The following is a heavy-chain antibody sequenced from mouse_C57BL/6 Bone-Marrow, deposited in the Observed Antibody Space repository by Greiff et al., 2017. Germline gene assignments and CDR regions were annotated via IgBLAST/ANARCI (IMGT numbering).Heavy chain of an antibody. V-gene: IGHV5-6*01. CDR2: ISSGGSYN. J-gene: IGHJ3*01. CDR3: AGLLRSGRFAY. Sequence: EVHLVESGGDLVKPGGSLKLSCAASGFTFSSYGMSWVRQTPDKRLEWVATISSGGSYNYYPDSVKGRFTISRDNAKNTLYLQMSSLKSEDTAMYYCAGLLRSGRFAYWGQGTLVTVSA. D-gene: IGHD1-1*01. CDR1: GFTFSSYG.